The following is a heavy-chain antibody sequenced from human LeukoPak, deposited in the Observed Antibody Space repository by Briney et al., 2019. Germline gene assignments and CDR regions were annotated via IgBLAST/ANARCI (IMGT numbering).Heavy chain of an antibody. Sequence: SETLSLTCTVSGGSLSSTTYYWGWIRQPPGKGLEWIGSIYYSGSTYYNSPLKSRVTMSVDLSRNQFSLKLTSVTAADTAVYYCAKDRSIAAGDDAFDIWGQGTMVTVSS. CDR2: IYYSGST. D-gene: IGHD6-13*01. CDR3: AKDRSIAAGDDAFDI. J-gene: IGHJ3*02. V-gene: IGHV4-39*07. CDR1: GGSLSSTTYY.